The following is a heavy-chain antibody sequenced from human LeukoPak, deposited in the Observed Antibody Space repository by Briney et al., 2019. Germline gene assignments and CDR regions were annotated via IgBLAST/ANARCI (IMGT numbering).Heavy chain of an antibody. V-gene: IGHV3-21*01. D-gene: IGHD3-22*01. CDR1: GFTFSSYS. CDR2: ISSSSSYI. J-gene: IGHJ4*02. Sequence: GGSLRLSCAASGFTFSSYSMNWVRQAPGKGLGWVSSISSSSSYIYYADSVKGRFTISRDNAKSSLYLQMNSLRAEDTAVYYCASSETREVVVTPGWGQGTLVTVSS. CDR3: ASSETREVVVTPG.